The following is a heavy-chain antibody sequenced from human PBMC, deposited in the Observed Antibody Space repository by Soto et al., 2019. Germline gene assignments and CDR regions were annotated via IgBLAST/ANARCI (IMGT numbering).Heavy chain of an antibody. CDR2: MNPNSGNT. Sequence: GSVKVSCKASGYTFTSYDINWVRQATGQGLEWMGWMNPNSGNTGYAQKFQGRVTMTRNTSISTAYMELSSLRSEDTAVYYCARGPDYDFWSGTWFDPWGQGTLVTVSS. CDR1: GYTFTSYD. V-gene: IGHV1-8*01. D-gene: IGHD3-3*01. J-gene: IGHJ5*02. CDR3: ARGPDYDFWSGTWFDP.